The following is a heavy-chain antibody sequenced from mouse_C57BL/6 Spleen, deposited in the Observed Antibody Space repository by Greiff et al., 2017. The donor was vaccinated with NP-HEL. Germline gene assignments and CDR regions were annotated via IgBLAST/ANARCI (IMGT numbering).Heavy chain of an antibody. CDR2: IYPRDGST. V-gene: IGHV1-78*01. Sequence: VQLQQSDAELVKPGASVEISCKVSGYTFTDHTIHWMKQRPEQGLEWIGYIYPRDGSTKYNEKFKGKATLTADKSSSTAYMQLNSLTSEDSAVYFCARYPYYYGSSFYAMDYWGQGTSVTVSS. CDR1: GYTFTDHT. D-gene: IGHD1-1*01. J-gene: IGHJ4*01. CDR3: ARYPYYYGSSFYAMDY.